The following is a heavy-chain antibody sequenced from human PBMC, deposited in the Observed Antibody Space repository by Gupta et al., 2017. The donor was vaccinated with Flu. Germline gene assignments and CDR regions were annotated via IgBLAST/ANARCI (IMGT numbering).Heavy chain of an antibody. V-gene: IGHV3-48*03. J-gene: IGHJ4*02. Sequence: EVQLVESGGDVVQPGGSLRLSCAASGFSFSSYEMDWVRQAPGKGLEWISYISSSSSSIDYADSVKGRFTISRDNAKNSLYLQMNSLRAEDTGVYYCARVGGYDKWGYWGQGTLVTVSS. CDR2: ISSSSSSI. D-gene: IGHD5-12*01. CDR3: ARVGGYDKWGY. CDR1: GFSFSSYE.